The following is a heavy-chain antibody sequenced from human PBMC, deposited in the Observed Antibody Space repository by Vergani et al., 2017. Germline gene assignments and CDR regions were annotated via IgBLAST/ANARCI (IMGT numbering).Heavy chain of an antibody. CDR2: INPSGGRT. Sequence: QVQLVQSGAEVKKPGASVKVSCKASGYTFTSYYMHWVRQAPGQGLEWMGIINPSGGRTSYAQKFQGRVTMTRDTSTSTVYMELSSLRSEDTDVYYCARSGIAVAGTTWGQGTLVTVSS. CDR1: GYTFTSYY. CDR3: ARSGIAVAGTT. V-gene: IGHV1-46*01. J-gene: IGHJ5*02. D-gene: IGHD6-19*01.